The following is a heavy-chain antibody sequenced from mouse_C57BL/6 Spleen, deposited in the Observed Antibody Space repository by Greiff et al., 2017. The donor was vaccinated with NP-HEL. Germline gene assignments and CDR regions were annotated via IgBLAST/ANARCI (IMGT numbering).Heavy chain of an antibody. V-gene: IGHV1-20*01. Sequence: EVQLQESGPELVKPGDSVKISCKASGYSFTGYFMTWVMQSHGKSLEWIGRINPYNGDTFYNQKFKGKATLTVDKSSSTAHMELRSLTSEDSAVYYCARHGKRAMDYWGQGTSVTVSS. CDR1: GYSFTGYF. CDR3: ARHGKRAMDY. CDR2: INPYNGDT. J-gene: IGHJ4*01. D-gene: IGHD1-1*01.